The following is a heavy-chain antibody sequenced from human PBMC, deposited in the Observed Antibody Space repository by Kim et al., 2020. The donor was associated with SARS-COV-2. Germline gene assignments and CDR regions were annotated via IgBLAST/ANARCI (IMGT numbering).Heavy chain of an antibody. V-gene: IGHV4-31*03. D-gene: IGHD3-10*01. J-gene: IGHJ6*02. CDR2: IYYSGST. Sequence: SETLSLTCTVSGGSISSGGYYWSWIRQLPGKGLEWIGFIYYSGSTYYTPSLKSRVSISIDTSKNQFSLKLTSVTAADTGVYYCARDPATVRGPGAGYYYYGLDAWGQGTTVTVSS. CDR1: GGSISSGGYY. CDR3: ARDPATVRGPGAGYYYYGLDA.